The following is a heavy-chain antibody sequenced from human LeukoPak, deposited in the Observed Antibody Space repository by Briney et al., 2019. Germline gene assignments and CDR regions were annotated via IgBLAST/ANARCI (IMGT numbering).Heavy chain of an antibody. CDR3: AKGLGGNPAY. J-gene: IGHJ4*02. CDR1: GFTFSGYG. Sequence: PGRSLRLSCAVSGFTFSGYGIHWVRQAPGKGLEWVAVISYDGDDKYYADSVKGRFTISRDSSKNTLYLQMNSLRAEDTAIYYCAKGLGGNPAYWGQGTLVTVSS. CDR2: ISYDGDDK. V-gene: IGHV3-30*18. D-gene: IGHD3-16*01.